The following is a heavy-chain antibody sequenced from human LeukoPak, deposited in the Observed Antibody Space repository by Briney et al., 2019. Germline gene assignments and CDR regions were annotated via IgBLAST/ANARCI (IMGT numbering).Heavy chain of an antibody. V-gene: IGHV1-46*01. D-gene: IGHD6-6*01. CDR2: INPTGGST. CDR1: GYTFTSYY. Sequence: ASVKVSCKASGYTFTSYYMHWVRQAPGQGLEWMGLINPTGGSTGYAQKFQGRVTMTRDMSTSTVYMELSSLRSEDTAVYYCARDSYYSSSSLGFDYWGQGTLVTVSS. CDR3: ARDSYYSSSSLGFDY. J-gene: IGHJ4*02.